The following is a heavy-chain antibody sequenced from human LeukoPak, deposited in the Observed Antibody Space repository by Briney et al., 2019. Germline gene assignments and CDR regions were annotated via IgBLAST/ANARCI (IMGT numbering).Heavy chain of an antibody. CDR3: ARVGSDKYSSSWYWDFDY. V-gene: IGHV3-20*04. D-gene: IGHD6-13*01. J-gene: IGHJ4*02. CDR1: GFTFDDYG. Sequence: GGSLRLSCAASGFTFDDYGMSWVRQAPGKGLEWVSGINWNGGSTGYADSVKGRFTISRDNAKNSLYLQMNSLRAEDTAVYYCARVGSDKYSSSWYWDFDYWGQGTLVTVSS. CDR2: INWNGGST.